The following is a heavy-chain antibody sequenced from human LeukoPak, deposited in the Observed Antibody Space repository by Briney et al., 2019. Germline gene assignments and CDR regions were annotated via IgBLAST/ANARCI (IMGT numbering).Heavy chain of an antibody. V-gene: IGHV3-74*01. D-gene: IGHD3-3*01. CDR1: GFIFNDYW. J-gene: IGHJ4*02. Sequence: PGASLGLSYAASGFIFNDYWMLWVRQVPGKGLVWVSRIDRDGTHRIYADSVKGRFTVSRDNARKALYLQMNSLKEEDTAIYYCVASRWSGALDFWGQGSLVTVSS. CDR3: VASRWSGALDF. CDR2: IDRDGTHR.